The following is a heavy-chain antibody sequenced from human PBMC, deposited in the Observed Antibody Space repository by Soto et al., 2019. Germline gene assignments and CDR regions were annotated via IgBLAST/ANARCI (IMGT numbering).Heavy chain of an antibody. CDR2: ISSSSSYI. CDR1: GFTFSSYS. V-gene: IGHV3-21*01. CDR3: ARDGYSYGYYYYYGMDV. J-gene: IGHJ6*02. D-gene: IGHD5-18*01. Sequence: LRLSCAASGFTFSSYSMNWVRQAPGKGLEWVSSISSSSSYIYYADSVKGRFTISRDNAKNSLYLQMNSLRAEDTAVYYCARDGYSYGYYYYYGMDVWGQGTTVTVSS.